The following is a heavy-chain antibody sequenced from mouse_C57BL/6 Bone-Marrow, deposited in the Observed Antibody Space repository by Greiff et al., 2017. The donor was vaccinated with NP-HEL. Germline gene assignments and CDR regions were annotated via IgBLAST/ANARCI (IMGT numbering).Heavy chain of an antibody. J-gene: IGHJ3*01. CDR3: ARQGDYYGSTWFAY. V-gene: IGHV5-12*01. D-gene: IGHD1-1*01. Sequence: EVHLVESGGGLVQPGGSLKLSCAASGFTFSDYYMYWVRQTPEKRLEWVAYISNGGGSTYYPDTVKGRFTISRDNAKNTLYLQMSRLKSEDTAMYYCARQGDYYGSTWFAYWGQGTLVTVSA. CDR2: ISNGGGST. CDR1: GFTFSDYY.